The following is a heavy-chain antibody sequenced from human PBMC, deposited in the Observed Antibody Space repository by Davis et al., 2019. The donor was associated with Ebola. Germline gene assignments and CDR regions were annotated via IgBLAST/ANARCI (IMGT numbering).Heavy chain of an antibody. J-gene: IGHJ4*02. CDR2: ISSSGSTI. Sequence: PGGSLRLSCAASGFTFSSYEMNWVRQAPGKGLEWVSYISSSGSTIYYADSVKGRFTISRDNAKNMLYLQMNSLRAEDTAVYYCARDQNWLRGDYWGQGTLVTVSS. D-gene: IGHD5-12*01. CDR3: ARDQNWLRGDY. CDR1: GFTFSSYE. V-gene: IGHV3-48*03.